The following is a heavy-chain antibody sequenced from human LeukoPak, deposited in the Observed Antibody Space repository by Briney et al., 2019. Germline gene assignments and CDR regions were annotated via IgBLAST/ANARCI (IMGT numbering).Heavy chain of an antibody. CDR1: GYSFTSYW. D-gene: IGHD3-10*01. CDR2: IYPGDSDT. CDR3: ARSPIPMVRGNKGPNFYFDY. V-gene: IGHV5-51*01. J-gene: IGHJ4*02. Sequence: GESLKISCKGSGYSFTSYWIGWVRQMPGKGLEWMGIIYPGDSDTRYSPSFQGQVTISADKSISTAYLQWSSLKASDTAMYYFARSPIPMVRGNKGPNFYFDYWGQGTWSPSPQ.